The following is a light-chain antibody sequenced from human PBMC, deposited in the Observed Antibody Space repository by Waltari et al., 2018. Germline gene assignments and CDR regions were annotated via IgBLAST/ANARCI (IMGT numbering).Light chain of an antibody. Sequence: EPSFSVSPGGTVTLTCGLSSGSVSTSYFPSWYQQTPGQAPRTLIYSTNTRSSGVPDRFSGSILGNKAALTITGAQADDESDYYCVLYMGSGSYWVFGGGTKLTVL. CDR3: VLYMGSGSYWV. J-gene: IGLJ3*02. V-gene: IGLV8-61*01. CDR2: STN. CDR1: SGSVSTSYF.